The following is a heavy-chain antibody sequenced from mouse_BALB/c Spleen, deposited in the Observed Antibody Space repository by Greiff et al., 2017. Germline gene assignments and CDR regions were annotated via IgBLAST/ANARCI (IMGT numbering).Heavy chain of an antibody. D-gene: IGHD1-1*01. V-gene: IGHV3-8*02. Sequence: EVKLMESGPSLVKPSQTLSLTCSVTGDSITSGYWNWIRKFPGNKLEYMGYISYSGSTYYNPSLKSRISITRDTSKNQYYLQLNSVTTEDTATYYCARKNYYGSSLGAMDYWGQGTSVTVSS. CDR1: GDSITSGY. J-gene: IGHJ4*01. CDR2: ISYSGST. CDR3: ARKNYYGSSLGAMDY.